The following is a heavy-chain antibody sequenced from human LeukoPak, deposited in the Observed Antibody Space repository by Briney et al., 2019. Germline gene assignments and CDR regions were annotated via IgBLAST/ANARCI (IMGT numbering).Heavy chain of an antibody. CDR3: ARSEKLLWFGELFR. D-gene: IGHD3-10*01. CDR2: IYYSGST. Sequence: SETLSLTCTVSGDSVSSGSYYWSWIRQPPGKGLEWIGYIYYSGSTNYNPSLKSRVTISVDTSKNQFSLKLSSVTAADTAVYYCARSEKLLWFGELFRWGQGTLVTVSS. J-gene: IGHJ4*02. CDR1: GDSVSSGSYY. V-gene: IGHV4-61*01.